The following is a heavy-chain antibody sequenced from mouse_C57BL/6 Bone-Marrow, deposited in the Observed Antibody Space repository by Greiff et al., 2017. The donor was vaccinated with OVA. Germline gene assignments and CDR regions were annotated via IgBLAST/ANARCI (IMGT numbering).Heavy chain of an antibody. J-gene: IGHJ4*01. CDR2: ISYDGSN. V-gene: IGHV3-6*01. CDR1: GYSITSGYY. CDR3: ARNAYYSNYDYYAMDY. Sequence: EESGPGLVKPSQSLSLTCSVTGYSITSGYYWNWIRQFPGNQLEWMGYISYDGSNYYNPSLKNRISITRDTSKNQFFLKLNSVTTEDTATYYCARNAYYSNYDYYAMDYWGQGTSVTVSS. D-gene: IGHD2-5*01.